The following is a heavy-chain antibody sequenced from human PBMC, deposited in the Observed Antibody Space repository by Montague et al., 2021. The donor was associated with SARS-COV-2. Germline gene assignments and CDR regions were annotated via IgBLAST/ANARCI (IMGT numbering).Heavy chain of an antibody. V-gene: IGHV4-34*01. CDR1: GGSFSGYY. CDR3: ARGRRILLWFGELLSGGDYYGMDV. J-gene: IGHJ6*02. CDR2: INHSGRT. D-gene: IGHD3-10*01. Sequence: SETLSLTCAVYGGSFSGYYWSWIRQPPGKGLEWIGEINHSGRTNYKPSXXGGVTISVDTSKNQFSLKLSSVTAADTAVYYCARGRRILLWFGELLSGGDYYGMDVWGQGTTVTVSS.